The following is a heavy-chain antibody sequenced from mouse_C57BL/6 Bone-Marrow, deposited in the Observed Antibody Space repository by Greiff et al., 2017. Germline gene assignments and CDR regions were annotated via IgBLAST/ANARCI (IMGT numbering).Heavy chain of an antibody. J-gene: IGHJ3*01. CDR2: IYPRSGNT. CDR3: ARRRFSLAY. Sequence: VKLMESGAELARPGASVKLSCKASGYTFTSYGISWVKQRTGQGLEWIGEIYPRSGNTYYNEKFKGKATLTADKSSSTAYMELRSLTSEDSAVYFCARRRFSLAYWGQGTLVTVSA. CDR1: GYTFTSYG. V-gene: IGHV1-81*01.